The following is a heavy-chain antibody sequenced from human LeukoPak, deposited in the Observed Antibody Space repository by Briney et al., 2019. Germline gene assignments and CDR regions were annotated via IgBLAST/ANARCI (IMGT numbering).Heavy chain of an antibody. D-gene: IGHD2-2*01. V-gene: IGHV3-30*02. J-gene: IGHJ4*02. CDR3: AKGSIAFCSSTGCYPDS. Sequence: TGGSLRLSCAASGFTFSSYGIHWVRRAPGKGLEWVAFIRYDGSNKYYADSVKGRFTISRDNSKNTVDLQMNSLRDEDTAVYSCAKGSIAFCSSTGCYPDSWGQGTLVTVSS. CDR1: GFTFSSYG. CDR2: IRYDGSNK.